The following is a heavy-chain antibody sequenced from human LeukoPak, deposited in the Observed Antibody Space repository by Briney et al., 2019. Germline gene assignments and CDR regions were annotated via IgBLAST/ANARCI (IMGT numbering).Heavy chain of an antibody. V-gene: IGHV4-59*12. CDR3: ARDKGLLRYFDWMPHNWFDP. D-gene: IGHD3-9*01. J-gene: IGHJ5*02. CDR2: IYYSGST. Sequence: SETLSLTCTVSGGSISSYQWSWIRQPPGKGLEWIGYIYYSGSTDYNPSLKRRVSITLDTSKKHLSLKLSSATAADTAVYYCARDKGLLRYFDWMPHNWFDPWGQGTLVTVSS. CDR1: GGSISSYQ.